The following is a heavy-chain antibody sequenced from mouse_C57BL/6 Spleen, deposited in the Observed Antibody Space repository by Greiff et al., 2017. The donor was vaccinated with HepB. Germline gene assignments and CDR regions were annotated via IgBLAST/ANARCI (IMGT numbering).Heavy chain of an antibody. V-gene: IGHV5-6*01. CDR3: ARLTGTDYFDY. D-gene: IGHD4-1*01. CDR2: ISSGGSYT. Sequence: EVNVVESGGDLVKPGGSLKLSCAASGFTFSSYGMSWVRQTPDKRLEWVATISSGGSYTYYPDSVKGRFTISRDNAKNTLYLQMSSLKSEDTAMYYCARLTGTDYFDYWGQGTTLTVSS. J-gene: IGHJ2*01. CDR1: GFTFSSYG.